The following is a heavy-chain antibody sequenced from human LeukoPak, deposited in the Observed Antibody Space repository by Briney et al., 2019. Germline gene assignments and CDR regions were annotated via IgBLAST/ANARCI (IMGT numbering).Heavy chain of an antibody. Sequence: GASVKVSCKASGYTFTGYYMHWVRQAPGQGLEWMAWINPNSGGTYYAQNFHDRITMTRDTSISTAYMELSRQRSDDTAIYYCARANALYCSSTSCLFDYWGQGTLVTVSS. J-gene: IGHJ4*02. CDR2: INPNSGGT. CDR1: GYTFTGYY. V-gene: IGHV1-2*02. CDR3: ARANALYCSSTSCLFDY. D-gene: IGHD2-2*01.